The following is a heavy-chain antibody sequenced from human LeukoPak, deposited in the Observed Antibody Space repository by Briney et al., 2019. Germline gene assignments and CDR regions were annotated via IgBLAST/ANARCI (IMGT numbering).Heavy chain of an antibody. CDR1: GGSISSGSYY. D-gene: IGHD2-15*01. J-gene: IGHJ3*02. V-gene: IGHV4-61*02. Sequence: SETLSLTCTVSGGSISSGSYYWSWIRQPAGKGLEWIGRIYTSGNTNYNPSLKSRVTISVDTSKNQFSLKLSSVTAADTAVYYCARDNATAGYAFDIWGQGTMVTVSS. CDR2: IYTSGNT. CDR3: ARDNATAGYAFDI.